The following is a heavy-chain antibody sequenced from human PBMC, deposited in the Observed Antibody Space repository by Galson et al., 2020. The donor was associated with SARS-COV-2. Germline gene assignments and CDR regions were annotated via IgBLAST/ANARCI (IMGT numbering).Heavy chain of an antibody. J-gene: IGHJ4*02. CDR1: GDSVSSNSAA. CDR2: TYYRSKWYN. D-gene: IGHD3-16*01. V-gene: IGHV6-1*01. CDR3: ARASYGHVWGREYGFDY. Sequence: SQTLSLTCAISGDSVSSNSAAWNWIRQSPSRGLEWLGRTYYRSKWYNDYAVSVKSRITIKSDTSKNQFSLQLNSVTPEDTAVYYCARASYGHVWGREYGFDYWGQGTLVTVTS.